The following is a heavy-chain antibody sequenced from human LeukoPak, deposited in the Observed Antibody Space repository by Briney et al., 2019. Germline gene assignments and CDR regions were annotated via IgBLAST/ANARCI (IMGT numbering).Heavy chain of an antibody. V-gene: IGHV3-21*01. CDR2: ISSSSSYI. CDR1: GFTFSSYS. Sequence: GGSLRLSCAASGFTFSSYSMSWVRQAPGKGLEWVSSISSSSSYIYYADSVKGRFTISRDNAKNSLYLQMNSLRAEDTAVYYCARDNKQWLVRKFDYWGQGTLVTVSS. CDR3: ARDNKQWLVRKFDY. D-gene: IGHD6-19*01. J-gene: IGHJ4*02.